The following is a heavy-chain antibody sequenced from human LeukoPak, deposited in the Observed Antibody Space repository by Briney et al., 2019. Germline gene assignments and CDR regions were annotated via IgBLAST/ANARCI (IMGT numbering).Heavy chain of an antibody. CDR2: LYSGST. CDR1: GGSISDYH. D-gene: IGHD3-10*01. J-gene: IGHJ5*02. Sequence: KPSETLSLTCNVSGGSISDYHWSWLRQPAGEGLEWIGRLYSGSTIYNPFSKSRVTLTVDSSNNQISLKLASVTAADTAVYYCARHYVRGVNWFDPWGQGIMVTVSS. CDR3: ARHYVRGVNWFDP. V-gene: IGHV4-4*07.